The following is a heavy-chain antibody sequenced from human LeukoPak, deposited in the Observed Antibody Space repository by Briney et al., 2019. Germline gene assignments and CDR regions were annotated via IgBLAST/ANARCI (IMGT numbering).Heavy chain of an antibody. CDR2: ISAYNGNT. CDR3: ARGGAYSSGWYVEGYYYYGMDV. J-gene: IGHJ6*04. CDR1: GYTFTSYG. Sequence: GASVKVSCKASGYTFTSYGISWVRQAPGQGLEWMGWISAYNGNTNYAQRLQGRVTMTTDTSTSTTYMELRSLRSDDTAVYYCARGGAYSSGWYVEGYYYYGMDVWGKGTTVTVSS. D-gene: IGHD6-19*01. V-gene: IGHV1-18*04.